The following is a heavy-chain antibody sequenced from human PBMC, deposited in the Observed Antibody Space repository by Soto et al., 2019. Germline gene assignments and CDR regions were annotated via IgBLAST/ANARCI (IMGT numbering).Heavy chain of an antibody. Sequence: SETLSLTCTVSGDSISSVDYYWSWIRQPPGKGLEWIGYIFYSGNTYFNPSLKSRVSISVDTSRNQFSLTLNSVTAADTAVYFCARLFAYYDKEPGAFDVWGQGTMVTVSS. V-gene: IGHV4-30-4*08. CDR3: ARLFAYYDKEPGAFDV. CDR2: IFYSGNT. J-gene: IGHJ3*01. D-gene: IGHD3-22*01. CDR1: GDSISSVDYY.